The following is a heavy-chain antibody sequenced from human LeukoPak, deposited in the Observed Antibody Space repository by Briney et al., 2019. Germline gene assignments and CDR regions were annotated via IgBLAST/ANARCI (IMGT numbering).Heavy chain of an antibody. V-gene: IGHV1-69*05. J-gene: IGHJ4*02. D-gene: IGHD3-22*01. CDR1: GGTFSSYA. Sequence: GSSVKVPCKASGGTFSSYAISWVRQAPGQGLEWMGGIIPIFGTANYAQKFQGRVTITTDESTSTAYMELSSLRSEDTAVYYCARCYYDSSGYYLPDYWGQGTLVTVSS. CDR2: IIPIFGTA. CDR3: ARCYYDSSGYYLPDY.